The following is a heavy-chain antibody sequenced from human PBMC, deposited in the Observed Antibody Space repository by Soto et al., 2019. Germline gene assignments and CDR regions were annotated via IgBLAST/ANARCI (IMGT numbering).Heavy chain of an antibody. D-gene: IGHD3-10*01. J-gene: IGHJ4*02. CDR3: ASERITMVRGVIGY. Sequence: PSETLSLTCAVSGYSISRGYYWGWIRQPPGKGLEWIGSIYHSGSTYYNPSLKSRVTISVDTSKNQFSLKLSSVTAADTAVYYCASERITMVRGVIGYWGQGTLVTVSS. V-gene: IGHV4-38-2*01. CDR1: GYSISRGYY. CDR2: IYHSGST.